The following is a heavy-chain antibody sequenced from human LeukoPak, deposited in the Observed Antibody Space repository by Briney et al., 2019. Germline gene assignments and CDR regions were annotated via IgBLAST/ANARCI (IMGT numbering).Heavy chain of an antibody. J-gene: IGHJ3*02. D-gene: IGHD4-17*01. CDR2: IYHSGST. Sequence: SETLSLTCTVSGYSISSGYYWGWIRQPPGKGLEWIGSIYHSGSTYYNPSLKSRVTISVDPSKNQFSLKLTSVTAADTAVYYCASPSPTYGSDAFDIWGQGTMVTVSS. CDR3: ASPSPTYGSDAFDI. V-gene: IGHV4-38-2*02. CDR1: GYSISSGYY.